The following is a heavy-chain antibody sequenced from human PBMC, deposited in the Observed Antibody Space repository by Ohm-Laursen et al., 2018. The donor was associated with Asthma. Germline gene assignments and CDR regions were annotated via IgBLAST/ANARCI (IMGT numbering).Heavy chain of an antibody. CDR3: ARDSGYSSGWYFDY. CDR1: GFIFTNYG. CDR2: ISYDGSNK. J-gene: IGHJ4*02. V-gene: IGHV3-30*19. D-gene: IGHD6-19*01. Sequence: SLRLSCTASGFIFTNYGMHWVRQAPGKGLEWVAVISYDGSNKYYADSVKGRFTISRDNSKNTLYLQMNSLRAEDTAVYYCARDSGYSSGWYFDYWGQGTLVTVSS.